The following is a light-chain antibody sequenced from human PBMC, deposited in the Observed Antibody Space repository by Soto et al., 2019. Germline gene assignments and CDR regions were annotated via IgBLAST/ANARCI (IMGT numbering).Light chain of an antibody. CDR1: QSVNSY. V-gene: IGKV3-11*01. CDR3: QNRYGFT. J-gene: IGKJ3*01. Sequence: EIVLTQSPATLSLSPGERATLSCRASQSVNSYLAWYQHKPGQAPRLLIHDAFHRATGIPARFSGSGSGTDFTLTISSLEPEDFAVYYCQNRYGFTFGPGTKVDIK. CDR2: DAF.